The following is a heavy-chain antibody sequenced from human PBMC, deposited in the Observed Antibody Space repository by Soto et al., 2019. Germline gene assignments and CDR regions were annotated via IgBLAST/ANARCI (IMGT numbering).Heavy chain of an antibody. V-gene: IGHV3-49*03. D-gene: IGHD3-22*01. CDR2: IRSKAYGGTT. CDR1: GFTFGDYA. Sequence: GGSLRLSCTASGFTFGDYAMSWFRQAPGKGLEWVGFIRSKAYGGTTEYAASVKGRFTISRDDSKSIAYLQMNSLKTEDTAVYYCTRVVYYYDSSGYYYEVGYNWFDPWGQGTLVTVSS. J-gene: IGHJ5*02. CDR3: TRVVYYYDSSGYYYEVGYNWFDP.